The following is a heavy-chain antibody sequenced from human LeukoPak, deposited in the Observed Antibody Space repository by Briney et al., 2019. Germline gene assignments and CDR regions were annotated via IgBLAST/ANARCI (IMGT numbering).Heavy chain of an antibody. CDR2: ISGSGGST. CDR1: GFTFSSYA. CDR3: AKDRIPSGGSSKYFQH. Sequence: GGSLRLSCAASGFTFSSYAMSWLRQAPGKGLEGVSAISGSGGSTYYADSVKGRFTISRDNSKNTLYLQMNSLRAEDTAVYYCAKDRIPSGGSSKYFQHWGQGTLVTVSS. D-gene: IGHD2-15*01. V-gene: IGHV3-23*01. J-gene: IGHJ1*01.